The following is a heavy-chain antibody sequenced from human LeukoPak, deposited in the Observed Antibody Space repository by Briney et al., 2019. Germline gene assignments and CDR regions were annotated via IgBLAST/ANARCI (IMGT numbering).Heavy chain of an antibody. CDR2: ISYSGST. D-gene: IGHD7-27*01. CDR3: ARGPNRYYFDS. J-gene: IGHJ4*02. CDR1: GGSISSYY. V-gene: IGHV4-59*01. Sequence: PSETLSLTCTVSGGSISSYYWSWIWQPPGKGLERIGYISYSGSTNYNPSLKSRVTISVDTSKNQFSLNLSSVTAADTAVYFCARGPNRYYFDSWGQGTLVTVSS.